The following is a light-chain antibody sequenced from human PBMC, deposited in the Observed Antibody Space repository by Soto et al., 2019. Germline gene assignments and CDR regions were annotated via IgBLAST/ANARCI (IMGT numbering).Light chain of an antibody. CDR1: QSLLHSDGKTY. J-gene: IGKJ5*01. Sequence: DIVMTQTPLSLSVTARHPASISFKPSQSLLHSDGKTYLYWYLQKPGQPPQLLIYEVSNRFSGVPDRFSGSGSGTDFTLTISSLQAEDVAVYYCQQYYSTSITFGQGTRLEIK. CDR2: EVS. CDR3: QQYYSTSIT. V-gene: IGKV2D-29*01.